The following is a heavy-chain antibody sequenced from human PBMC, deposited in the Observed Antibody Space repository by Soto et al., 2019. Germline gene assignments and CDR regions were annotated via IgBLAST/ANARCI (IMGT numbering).Heavy chain of an antibody. J-gene: IGHJ6*02. V-gene: IGHV3-21*04. D-gene: IGHD3-10*01. Sequence: PVGSLRLSCAASGFSFSSYSMNWVRQAPGKGLEWVSSISSSSSYIYYADSVKGRFTISRDNAKNSLYLQMNSLRAEDTAVYYCARDYYGSGSYYLYYYYYYGMDVWGQGTTVTVSS. CDR3: ARDYYGSGSYYLYYYYYYGMDV. CDR1: GFSFSSYS. CDR2: ISSSSSYI.